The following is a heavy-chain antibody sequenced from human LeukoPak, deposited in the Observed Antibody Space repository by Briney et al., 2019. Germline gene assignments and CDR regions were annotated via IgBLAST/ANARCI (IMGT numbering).Heavy chain of an antibody. CDR3: AREYSGSLGVIDY. CDR1: GGTFSSYA. D-gene: IGHD1-26*01. CDR2: IIPIFGTA. V-gene: IGHV1-69*05. Sequence: SVKVSCKASGGTFSSYAISWVRQAPGQGLEWMGRIIPIFGTANYAQKFQCRVTITTDESTSRAYMELSSLRSEDTAVYYCAREYSGSLGVIDYWGQGTLVTVSS. J-gene: IGHJ4*02.